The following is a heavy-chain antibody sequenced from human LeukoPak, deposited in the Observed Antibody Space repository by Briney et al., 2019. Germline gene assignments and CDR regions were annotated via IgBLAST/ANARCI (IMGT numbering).Heavy chain of an antibody. CDR3: ARGPYIVATLLYYYGMDV. CDR1: GFTFSSYA. Sequence: LRLSCAASGFTFSSYAMSWIRQPPGKGLEWIGYIYHSGSTYYNPSLKSRVTISVDRSKNQFSLKLSSVTAADTAVYYCARGPYIVATLLYYYGMDVWGQGTTVTVSS. J-gene: IGHJ6*02. V-gene: IGHV4-30-2*01. CDR2: IYHSGST. D-gene: IGHD5-12*01.